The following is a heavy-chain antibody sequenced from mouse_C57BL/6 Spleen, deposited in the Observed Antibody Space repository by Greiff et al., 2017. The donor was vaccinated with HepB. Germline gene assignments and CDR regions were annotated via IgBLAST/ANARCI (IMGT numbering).Heavy chain of an antibody. J-gene: IGHJ2*01. CDR1: GYTFTNYW. CDR2: IYPGGGYT. CDR3: ARSKGSTVVAEGSYFDY. D-gene: IGHD1-1*01. V-gene: IGHV1-63*01. Sequence: QVQLKESGAELVRPGTSVKMSCKASGYTFTNYWIGWAKQRPGHGLEWIGDIYPGGGYTNYNEKFKGKATLTADKSSSTAYMQFSSLTSEDSAIYYCARSKGSTVVAEGSYFDYWGQGTTLTVSS.